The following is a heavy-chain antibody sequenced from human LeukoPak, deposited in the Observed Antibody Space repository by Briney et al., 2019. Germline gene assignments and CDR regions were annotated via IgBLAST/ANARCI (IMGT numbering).Heavy chain of an antibody. D-gene: IGHD6-19*01. CDR3: AKDTSIAVAGTGDY. CDR2: ISWNSGSI. Sequence: GGSLRLSCAASGFTFDDYAMHWVRQAPGKGLEWVSGISWNSGSIGYADSVKGRFTISRDNAKNSLYLQMNSLRAEDTALYYCAKDTSIAVAGTGDYWGQGTLVTVSS. CDR1: GFTFDDYA. V-gene: IGHV3-9*01. J-gene: IGHJ4*02.